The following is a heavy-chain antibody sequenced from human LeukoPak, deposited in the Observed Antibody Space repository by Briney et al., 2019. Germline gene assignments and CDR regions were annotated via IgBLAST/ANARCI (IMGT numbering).Heavy chain of an antibody. CDR2: IYYSGST. Sequence: SETLSLTCTVSGGSISSYYWSWIRQPPGKGLEWIGYIYYSGSTNYNPSLKSRVTISVDTSKNQFSLKLSSVTAADTAVYYCARAGYDFWSGYIVDYWGQGTLVTVSS. D-gene: IGHD3-3*01. V-gene: IGHV4-59*01. J-gene: IGHJ4*02. CDR3: ARAGYDFWSGYIVDY. CDR1: GGSISSYY.